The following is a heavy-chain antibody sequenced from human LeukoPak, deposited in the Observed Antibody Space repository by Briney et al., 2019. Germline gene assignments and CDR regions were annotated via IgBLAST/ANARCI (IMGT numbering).Heavy chain of an antibody. CDR3: ARRGAQGYCSSTSCYAFDI. CDR2: IYTCGST. V-gene: IGHV4-4*09. J-gene: IGHJ3*02. CDR1: GGSISSYY. D-gene: IGHD2-2*01. Sequence: SETLSLTCTVSGGSISSYYWSWIRQPPGKGLEWIGYIYTCGSTNYNPSLKSRVTISVDTSKNQFSLKLSSVTAADTAVYYCARRGAQGYCSSTSCYAFDIWGQGTMVTVSS.